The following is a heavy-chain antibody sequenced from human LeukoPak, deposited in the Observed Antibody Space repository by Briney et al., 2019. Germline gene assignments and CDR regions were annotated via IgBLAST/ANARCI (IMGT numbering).Heavy chain of an antibody. V-gene: IGHV3-15*07. Sequence: GGSLRLSCAASGFTFSSYSMNWVRQAPGKGLEWVGRIKSKADGETIDYAAPVKGRFTFSRDDSKNMLYLQTNSLKSEDTAVYYCSTLTSRGLSDSWGQGTLVTVSS. CDR1: GFTFSSYS. CDR2: IKSKADGETI. D-gene: IGHD1-20*01. CDR3: STLTSRGLSDS. J-gene: IGHJ4*02.